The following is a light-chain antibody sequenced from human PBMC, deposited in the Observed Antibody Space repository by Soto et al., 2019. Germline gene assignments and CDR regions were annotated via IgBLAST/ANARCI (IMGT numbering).Light chain of an antibody. CDR2: DVI. CDR1: SSDVGAYNY. J-gene: IGLJ2*01. CDR3: SSYTTSTTVI. Sequence: QSVLTQPASVSGSPGQSITISCTGTSSDVGAYNYVSWYQQHPGKAPKLMIYDVINRPSGVSYRFSASKSGNTASLTISGLQAEDEADYYCSSYTTSTTVIFGGGTQLTVL. V-gene: IGLV2-14*01.